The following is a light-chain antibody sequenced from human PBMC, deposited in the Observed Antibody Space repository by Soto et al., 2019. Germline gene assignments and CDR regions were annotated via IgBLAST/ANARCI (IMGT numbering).Light chain of an antibody. CDR2: DVF. Sequence: QSALTQPRSVSGSPGQSVTISCTATSSDVGGYNFDSWYQHHPGKAPKLLIYDVFKRPSGVPDRFSGSKSGYTASLTISGLQAEDESEYYCCSYAGTYTHYGFGTGTKVTDL. CDR1: SSDVGGYNF. J-gene: IGLJ1*01. CDR3: CSYAGTYTHYG. V-gene: IGLV2-11*01.